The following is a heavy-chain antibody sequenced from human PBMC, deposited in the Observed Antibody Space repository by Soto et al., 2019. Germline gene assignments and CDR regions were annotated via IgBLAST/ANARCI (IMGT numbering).Heavy chain of an antibody. CDR2: IYYSGST. CDR3: AGSSGGSGSYYNLY. Sequence: SETLCLTCTVYRGSISSYDWSWIRQPPGKGLEWIGYIYYSGSTNYNPSLKSRVTISVDTSKNQFSLKLSSVTAADTAVYYCAGSSGGSGSYYNLYWGQGTLVTVSS. D-gene: IGHD3-10*01. V-gene: IGHV4-59*01. CDR1: RGSISSYD. J-gene: IGHJ4*02.